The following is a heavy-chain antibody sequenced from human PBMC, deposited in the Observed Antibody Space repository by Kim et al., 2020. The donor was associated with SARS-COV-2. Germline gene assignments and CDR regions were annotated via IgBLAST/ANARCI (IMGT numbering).Heavy chain of an antibody. CDR1: GFTFSSYA. CDR3: ARALGVRGGCDY. V-gene: IGHV3-30-3*01. CDR2: ISYDGSNK. Sequence: GGSLRLSCAASGFTFSSYAMHWVRQAPGKGLEWVAVISYDGSNKYYADSVKGRFTISRDNSKNTLYLQMNSLRAEDTAVYYCARALGVRGGCDYWGQGTLVTVSS. J-gene: IGHJ4*02. D-gene: IGHD3-10*01.